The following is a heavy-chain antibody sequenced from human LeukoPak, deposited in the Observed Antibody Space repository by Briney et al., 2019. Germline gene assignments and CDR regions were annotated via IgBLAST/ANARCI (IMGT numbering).Heavy chain of an antibody. J-gene: IGHJ1*01. CDR1: GGTFSSYA. V-gene: IGHV1-69*13. Sequence: SVKVSCKASGGTFSSYAISWVRQEPGQGLEWLGGIIPIFGTENYAQKFLGRVSIIADDSSSTACMELSSLRSEDTAVYYCANGPSRCSNTSCYARLGYFQHWGQGTLVTVSS. CDR2: IIPIFGTE. D-gene: IGHD2-2*01. CDR3: ANGPSRCSNTSCYARLGYFQH.